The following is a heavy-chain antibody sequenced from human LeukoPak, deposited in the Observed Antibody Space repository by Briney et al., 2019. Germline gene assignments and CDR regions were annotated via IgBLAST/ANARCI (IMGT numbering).Heavy chain of an antibody. D-gene: IGHD4-17*01. CDR1: GFTFSSYW. CDR3: ARDIYGDYDSSN. J-gene: IGHJ4*02. Sequence: GGSLRLSCAASGFTFSSYWMAWVRQAPGKGLEWVANIKTEGYDTYYGDSVKGRFTISRDNAKNSLYLQMNSLKAEDTAVYYCARDIYGDYDSSNWGQGTLVTVSS. V-gene: IGHV3-7*01. CDR2: IKTEGYDT.